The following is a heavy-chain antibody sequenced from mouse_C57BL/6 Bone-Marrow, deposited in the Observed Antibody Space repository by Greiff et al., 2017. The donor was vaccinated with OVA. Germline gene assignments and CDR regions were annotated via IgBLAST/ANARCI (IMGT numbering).Heavy chain of an antibody. J-gene: IGHJ4*01. CDR2: IYPRDGST. CDR3: ARYPLSSSIYYAMDD. CDR1: GYTFTDHT. Sequence: QVQLQQSDAELVKPGASVKISCKVSGYTFTDHTIHWMKQRPEQGLEWIGYIYPRDGSTKYNEKFKGKATLTADKSSSTAYMQLNSLTSEDSAVYFCARYPLSSSIYYAMDDWGQGTSVTVSS. D-gene: IGHD1-1*01. V-gene: IGHV1-78*01.